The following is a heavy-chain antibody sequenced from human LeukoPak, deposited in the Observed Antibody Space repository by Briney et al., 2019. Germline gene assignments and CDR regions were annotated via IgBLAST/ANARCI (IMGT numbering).Heavy chain of an antibody. J-gene: IGHJ4*02. CDR3: AKDQEWEHLSIDY. CDR2: ISGSGGST. Sequence: PGGSLRLSCAASGFTFSSYAMSWVRQAPGKGLEWVSAISGSGGSTYYADSVKGRFTISRDNSKNTLYLQMNSLRAEDTAVYHCAKDQEWEHLSIDYWGQGTLVTVSS. D-gene: IGHD1-26*01. CDR1: GFTFSSYA. V-gene: IGHV3-23*01.